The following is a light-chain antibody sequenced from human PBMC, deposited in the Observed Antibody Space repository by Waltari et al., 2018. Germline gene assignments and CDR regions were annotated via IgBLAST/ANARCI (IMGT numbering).Light chain of an antibody. Sequence: EILLTQSPATLSLSPGERATLSCRASQSVDNQLAWYQQKPGQAPRLLIYDASNRATGIPARFSGSGSGTDFTLTISSLEPEDFALYYCQQRSHWPPGFGGGTKVEIK. V-gene: IGKV3-11*01. CDR1: QSVDNQ. CDR2: DAS. J-gene: IGKJ4*01. CDR3: QQRSHWPPG.